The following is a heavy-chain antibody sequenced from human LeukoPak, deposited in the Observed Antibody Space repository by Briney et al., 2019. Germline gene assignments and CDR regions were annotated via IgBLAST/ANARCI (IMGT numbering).Heavy chain of an antibody. CDR1: GFTFDDYA. D-gene: IGHD3-9*01. CDR2: ISWNSGSI. Sequence: GRSLRLSCAASGFTFDDYAMHWVRQAPGKGLEWVSGISWNSGSIGYADSVKGRFTISRDNAKKTPYLQMNSLRAEDTAVYYCARSIGLTGGGVDVWGQGTTVTVSS. CDR3: ARSIGLTGGGVDV. J-gene: IGHJ6*02. V-gene: IGHV3-9*01.